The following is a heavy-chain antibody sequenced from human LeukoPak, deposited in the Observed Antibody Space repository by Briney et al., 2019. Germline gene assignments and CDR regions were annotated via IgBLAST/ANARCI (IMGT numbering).Heavy chain of an antibody. V-gene: IGHV1-8*03. CDR3: ARGGPNDFWSGYYYYYYYMDV. Sequence: ASVKVSCKASGYTFTSYDINWVRQATGQGLEWMGWMNPNSGNTGYAQKFQGRVTITRNTSISTAYMELSSLRSEDTAVYYCARGGPNDFWSGYYYYYYYMDVWGKGTTVTVSS. CDR2: MNPNSGNT. CDR1: GYTFTSYD. D-gene: IGHD3-3*01. J-gene: IGHJ6*03.